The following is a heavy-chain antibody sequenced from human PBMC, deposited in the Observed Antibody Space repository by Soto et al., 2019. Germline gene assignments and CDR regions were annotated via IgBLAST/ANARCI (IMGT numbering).Heavy chain of an antibody. J-gene: IGHJ4*02. CDR2: IGGTDGKT. D-gene: IGHD3-10*01. V-gene: IGHV3-23*01. CDR3: AKGMFSSSPAAAGSFDY. CDR1: GFIFSSFG. Sequence: PGGSLRLSCAASGFIFSSFGMSWVRQAPGKGLEWVAAIGGTDGKTYYADSVKGRFTISRDNSENTLYLQMSRLRAEDTAVYFCAKGMFSSSPAAAGSFDYWGQGALVTVSS.